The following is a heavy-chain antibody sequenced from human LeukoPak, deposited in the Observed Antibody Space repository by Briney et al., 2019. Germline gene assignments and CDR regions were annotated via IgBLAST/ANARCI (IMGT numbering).Heavy chain of an antibody. J-gene: IGHJ6*03. CDR1: GCTFTSYG. D-gene: IGHD3-22*01. V-gene: IGHV1-69*06. CDR2: IIPIFGTA. CDR3: ARPRHPFYYDSSGYHTNYYYYYMDV. Sequence: SVKVSCKASGCTFTSYGISWVRQAPGQGLEWMGGIIPIFGTANYAQKFQGRVTITADKSTSTAYMELSSLRSEDTAVYYCARPRHPFYYDSSGYHTNYYYYYMDVWGKGTTDTVSS.